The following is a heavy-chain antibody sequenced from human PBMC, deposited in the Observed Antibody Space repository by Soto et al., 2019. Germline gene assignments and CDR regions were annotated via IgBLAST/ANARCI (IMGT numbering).Heavy chain of an antibody. Sequence: QVQLQESGPGLVKPSETLSLTCTVSGGSISSYYWSWIRQPPGKGLEWIGYIYYSGSTNYNPSLKSRVTISVDTSKNQFSLKLRSVTAAGRAVYYCARGGWEQWLGRGGKDYFDYWGQGTLVTVSS. V-gene: IGHV4-59*01. J-gene: IGHJ4*02. CDR3: ARGGWEQWLGRGGKDYFDY. D-gene: IGHD6-19*01. CDR2: IYYSGST. CDR1: GGSISSYY.